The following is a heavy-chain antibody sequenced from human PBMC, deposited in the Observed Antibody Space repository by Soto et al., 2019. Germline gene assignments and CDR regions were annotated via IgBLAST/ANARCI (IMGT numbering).Heavy chain of an antibody. V-gene: IGHV3-30-3*01. CDR1: GFTFSSYA. CDR3: ARSAQSYDFWSGYFRAFDI. CDR2: ISYDGSNK. D-gene: IGHD3-3*01. Sequence: ESGGGVVQPGRSLRLSCAASGFTFSSYAMHWVRQAPGKGLEWVAVISYDGSNKYYADSVKGRFTISRDNSKNTLYLQMNSLRAEDTAVYYCARSAQSYDFWSGYFRAFDIWGQGTMVTVSS. J-gene: IGHJ3*02.